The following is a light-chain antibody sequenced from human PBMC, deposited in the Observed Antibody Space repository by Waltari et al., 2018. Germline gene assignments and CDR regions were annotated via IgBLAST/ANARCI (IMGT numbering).Light chain of an antibody. CDR1: SGHSSNI. V-gene: IGLV4-69*01. CDR3: ETGGHGTWV. Sequence: QLVLTQSPSASASLGASVKLTCTLSSGHSSNIIAWLQQQPEKGPRYLMKVNSDGSYSKGDDIPDRFSGSSSGAERYLTISSLQSEDEADYYCETGGHGTWVFGGGTKLTVL. J-gene: IGLJ3*02. CDR2: VNSDGSY.